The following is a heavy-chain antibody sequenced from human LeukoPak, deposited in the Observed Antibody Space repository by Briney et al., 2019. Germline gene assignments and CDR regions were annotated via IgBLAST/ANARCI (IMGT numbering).Heavy chain of an antibody. CDR2: IYYSGST. J-gene: IGHJ4*02. CDR1: GGSISSFH. CDR3: ARRPGSFTFDY. D-gene: IGHD2-2*01. Sequence: SETLSLTCTVSGGSISSFHWSWIRQPPGKGLEWSGYIYYSGSTIYNPSLKSRVTISIDTSKNQFSLKLSSVTAADTAVYYCARRPGSFTFDYWGQGTLVTVSS. V-gene: IGHV4-59*12.